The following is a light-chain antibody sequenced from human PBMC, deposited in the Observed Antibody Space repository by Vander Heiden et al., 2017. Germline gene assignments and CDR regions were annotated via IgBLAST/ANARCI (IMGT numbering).Light chain of an antibody. CDR2: GAA. V-gene: IGKV3-20*01. CDR1: QSVSSSY. Sequence: ELVLTQSPGPLPLSPGEGATLSCTGSQSVSSSYLAWYQQKPGQAPRLLIIGAASRATSIPDRCSGSGSGTDFTLTISRLEPEDVAVYYCQQYGSSHRRTFGGGTKVEIK. J-gene: IGKJ4*01. CDR3: QQYGSSHRRT.